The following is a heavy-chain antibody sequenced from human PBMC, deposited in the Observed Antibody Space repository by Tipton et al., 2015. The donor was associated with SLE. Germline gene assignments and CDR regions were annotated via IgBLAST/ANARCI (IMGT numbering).Heavy chain of an antibody. J-gene: IGHJ4*02. V-gene: IGHV4-59*01. D-gene: IGHD7-27*01. CDR2: IYQNGGT. Sequence: LRLSCPVSAASISTSYWSWIRQAPGKGLEWIAYIYQNGGTSYNPSLRSRVTISIDTSKKQFSLKVRSVSAADTAVYYCARIQMGTHYFDSWGQGILVTVPS. CDR1: AASISTSY. CDR3: ARIQMGTHYFDS.